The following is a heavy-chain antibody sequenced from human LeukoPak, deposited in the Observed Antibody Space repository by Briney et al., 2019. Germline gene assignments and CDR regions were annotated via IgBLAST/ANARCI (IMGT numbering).Heavy chain of an antibody. D-gene: IGHD2-15*01. CDR3: ARALQGSYAMDA. V-gene: IGHV3-21*01. J-gene: IGHJ6*02. Sequence: GGSLRLSCAASGFTFSSYEMNWVRQAPGKRLEWVSSISSSSNYISYAESVKGRFTVSRVNAKSSLYLQMNSLRAEDTATYYCARALQGSYAMDAWGQGATVIVSS. CDR2: ISSSSNYI. CDR1: GFTFSSYE.